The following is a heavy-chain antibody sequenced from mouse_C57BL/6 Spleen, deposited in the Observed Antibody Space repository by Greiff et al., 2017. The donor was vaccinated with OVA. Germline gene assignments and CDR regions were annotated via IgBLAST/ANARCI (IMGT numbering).Heavy chain of an antibody. CDR3: AREVGYYYGDY. CDR1: GYTFTSYW. J-gene: IGHJ2*01. D-gene: IGHD1-1*01. Sequence: QVHVKQPGAELVKPGASVKLSCKASGYTFTSYWMHWVKQRPGQGLEWIGMIHPNSGSTNYNEKFKSKATLTVDKSSSTAYMQLSSLTSEDSAVYYCAREVGYYYGDYWGQGTTLTVSS. CDR2: IHPNSGST. V-gene: IGHV1-64*01.